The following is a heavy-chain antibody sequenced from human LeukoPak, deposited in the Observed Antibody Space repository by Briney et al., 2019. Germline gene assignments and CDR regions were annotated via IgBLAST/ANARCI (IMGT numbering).Heavy chain of an antibody. Sequence: PSETLSLTCSVFGGSISSHYWSWIRQPPGKGLEWIGFIYSSGSTYYNPSLESLVTISADTSKNQFSLKLSSVTAADTAVYYCARGRYDFWSGYYHYMDVWGKGTTVTVSS. CDR2: IYSSGST. D-gene: IGHD3-3*01. V-gene: IGHV4-59*11. CDR3: ARGRYDFWSGYYHYMDV. CDR1: GGSISSHY. J-gene: IGHJ6*03.